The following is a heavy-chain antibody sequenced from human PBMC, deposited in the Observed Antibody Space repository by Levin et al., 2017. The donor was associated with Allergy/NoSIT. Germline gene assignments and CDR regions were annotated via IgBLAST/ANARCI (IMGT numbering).Heavy chain of an antibody. J-gene: IGHJ3*02. V-gene: IGHV3-30-3*01. CDR2: ISYDGSNK. Sequence: GGSLRLSCAASGFTFSSYAMHWVRQAPGKGLEWVAVISYDGSNKYYADSVKGRFTISRDNSKNTLYLQMNSLRAEDTAVYYCARDGRILVFVVVTAQDAFDIWGQGTMVTVSS. CDR1: GFTFSSYA. CDR3: ARDGRILVFVVVTAQDAFDI. D-gene: IGHD2-21*02.